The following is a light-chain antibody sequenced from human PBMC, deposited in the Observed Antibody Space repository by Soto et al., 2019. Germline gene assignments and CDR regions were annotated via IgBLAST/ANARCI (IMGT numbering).Light chain of an antibody. Sequence: QSVLTQPASVSGSPGQSITISCTGTSSDVGGYNYVSWYQQHPGKAPKLMIYEVSNRPSGVPDRFSASKSGNTASLTISGLQAEDEADYYCCSYAGSYTYVFGTGTKLTVL. V-gene: IGLV2-11*01. CDR3: CSYAGSYTYV. CDR2: EVS. CDR1: SSDVGGYNY. J-gene: IGLJ1*01.